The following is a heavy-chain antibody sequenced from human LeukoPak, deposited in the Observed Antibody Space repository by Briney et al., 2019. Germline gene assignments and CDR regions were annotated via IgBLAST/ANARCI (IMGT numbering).Heavy chain of an antibody. CDR3: ARFTSRFCGGDCYEGLYYYGMDV. CDR1: GGSISSGGYY. J-gene: IGHJ6*02. CDR2: IYYSGST. D-gene: IGHD2-21*02. V-gene: IGHV4-61*08. Sequence: KSSETLSLTCTVSGGSISSGGYYWSWIRQPPGKGLEWIGYIYYSGSTNYNPSLKSRVTISVDTSKNQFSLKLSSVTAADTAVYYCARFTSRFCGGDCYEGLYYYGMDVWGQGTTVTVSS.